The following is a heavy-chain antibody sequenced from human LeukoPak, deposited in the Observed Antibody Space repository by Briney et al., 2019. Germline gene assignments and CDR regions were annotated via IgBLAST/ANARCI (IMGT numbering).Heavy chain of an antibody. CDR3: ARRTGDAGDY. CDR2: IIPILGIA. D-gene: IGHD7-27*01. V-gene: IGHV1-69*04. CDR1: GGTFSSYA. J-gene: IGHJ4*02. Sequence: SVKVSCKASGGTFSSYAISWVRQAPGQGLEWMGRIIPILGIANYAQKFQGRVTMTTDTSTSTAYMELRSLRSDDTAVYYCARRTGDAGDYWGQGTLVTVSS.